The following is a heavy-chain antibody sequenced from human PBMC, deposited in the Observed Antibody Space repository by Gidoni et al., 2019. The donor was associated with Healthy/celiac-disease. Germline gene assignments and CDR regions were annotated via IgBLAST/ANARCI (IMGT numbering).Heavy chain of an antibody. CDR3: ARRERITIFGVVKAYYYGMDV. CDR1: GYSFTTYW. CDR2: IDPSDSYT. D-gene: IGHD3-3*01. V-gene: IGHV5-10-1*03. J-gene: IGHJ6*02. Sequence: EVPLVQSGAEVKQPGASLRISCKGSGYSFTTYWLRWRRQMPGKGLEWMGRIDPSDSYTNYSPSFQGHVTISADKSISTAYLQWSSLKASDTAMYYCARRERITIFGVVKAYYYGMDVWGQGTTVTVSS.